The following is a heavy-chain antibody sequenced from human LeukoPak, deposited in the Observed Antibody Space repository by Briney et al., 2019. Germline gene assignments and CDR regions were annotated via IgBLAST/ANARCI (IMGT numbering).Heavy chain of an antibody. D-gene: IGHD6-13*01. CDR3: ARHVEAAAGTWLDH. CDR1: GFSISTYY. J-gene: IGHJ4*02. V-gene: IGHV4-4*09. CDR2: IYPSGGT. Sequence: PSETLSLTCTVSGFSISTYYWSWIRQPPGKGLECIGYIYPSGGTSYNPSLKSRVTTSVDTSKNQFSLKVNSVTAADTAVYYCARHVEAAAGTWLDHWVQGTLVTVSS.